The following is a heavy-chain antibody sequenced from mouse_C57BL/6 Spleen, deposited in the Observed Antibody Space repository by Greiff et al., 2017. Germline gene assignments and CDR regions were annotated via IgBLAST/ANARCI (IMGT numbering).Heavy chain of an antibody. CDR1: GYAFTNYL. CDR3: ARSDYGSSYVD. V-gene: IGHV1-54*01. J-gene: IGHJ2*01. D-gene: IGHD1-1*01. Sequence: VQLQQSGAELVRPGTSVKVSCKASGYAFTNYLIEWVKQRPGQGLEWIGVINPGSGGTNYNEKFKGKATLPADKSSSTAYMQLSSLTSEDSAVYFCARSDYGSSYVDWGQGTTLTVSS. CDR2: INPGSGGT.